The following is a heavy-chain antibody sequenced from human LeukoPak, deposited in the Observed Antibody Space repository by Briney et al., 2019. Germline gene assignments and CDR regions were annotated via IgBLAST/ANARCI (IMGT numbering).Heavy chain of an antibody. V-gene: IGHV3-9*01. D-gene: IGHD1-26*01. J-gene: IGHJ4*02. CDR3: AKGTGRYWTFFDY. CDR1: GFTFDEFA. CDR2: ISWNRASV. Sequence: PGRSLRPAFATSGFTFDEFAMHSVRQPPGKGLDWVSGISWNRASVDYPASVKGRYTISRNNTKNSLYLQMNSLKTEDTAFYYCAKGTGRYWTFFDYWGQGILVTVSS.